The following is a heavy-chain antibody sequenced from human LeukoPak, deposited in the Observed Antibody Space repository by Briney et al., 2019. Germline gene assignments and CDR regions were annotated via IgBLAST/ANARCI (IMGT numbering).Heavy chain of an antibody. CDR2: IYYSGST. V-gene: IGHV4-39*01. D-gene: IGHD3-16*01. CDR1: GGSISSSSYY. Sequence: SETLSLTCTVSGGSISSSSYYWGWIRQPPGKGLEWIGSIYYSGSTYYNPSLKSRVTISVDTSKNQFSLKLSSVTAADTAVYYCARGGPKGHLFLIRATYFDYWGQGTLVTVSS. CDR3: ARGGPKGHLFLIRATYFDY. J-gene: IGHJ4*02.